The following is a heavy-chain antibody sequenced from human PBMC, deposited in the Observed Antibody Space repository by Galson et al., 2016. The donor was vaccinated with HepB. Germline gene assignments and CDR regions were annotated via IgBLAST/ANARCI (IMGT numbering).Heavy chain of an antibody. D-gene: IGHD2-21*01. CDR3: TRGPRAIIQDASDV. V-gene: IGHV3-9*01. Sequence: SLRLSCATSGFSFDDYAMHWVRQAPGKGLEWVSGISWNGNSIRYGDSVKGRFTISRDSAKKSLFIQMNSLRPEDTALYYCTRGPRAIIQDASDVWGQGTMVIVSS. J-gene: IGHJ3*01. CDR1: GFSFDDYA. CDR2: ISWNGNSI.